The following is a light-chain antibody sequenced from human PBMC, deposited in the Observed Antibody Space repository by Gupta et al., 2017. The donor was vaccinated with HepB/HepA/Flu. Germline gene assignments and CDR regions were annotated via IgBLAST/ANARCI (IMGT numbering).Light chain of an antibody. CDR3: SSYTSSSPWV. Sequence: QSALTQPASVSGSPGQSITISCTGTSSDVGGYNYVSWYQQHPGKAPKLMFYDVSKRPSGVSNRFSGSKSGTTAYLTISGLQAEDDADEYCSSYTSSSPWVFGGGTKLTVL. CDR2: DVS. J-gene: IGLJ3*02. V-gene: IGLV2-14*03. CDR1: SSDVGGYNY.